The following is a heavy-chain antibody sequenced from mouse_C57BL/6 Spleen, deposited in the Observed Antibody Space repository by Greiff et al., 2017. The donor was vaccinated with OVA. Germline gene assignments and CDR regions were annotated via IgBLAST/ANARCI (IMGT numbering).Heavy chain of an antibody. Sequence: EVQGVESGGGLVKPGGSLKLSCAASGFTFSDYGMHWVRQAPEKGLEWVAYISSGSSTIYYADTLTGRFTFSIDNAKNTLFLQMTSLRSENTAMYYCASSYRFAYWGQGTLVTVSA. D-gene: IGHD1-1*01. CDR2: ISSGSSTI. V-gene: IGHV5-17*01. J-gene: IGHJ3*01. CDR1: GFTFSDYG. CDR3: ASSYRFAY.